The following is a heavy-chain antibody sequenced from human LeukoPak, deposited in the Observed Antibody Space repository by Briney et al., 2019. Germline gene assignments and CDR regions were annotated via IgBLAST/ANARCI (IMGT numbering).Heavy chain of an antibody. V-gene: IGHV3-23*01. CDR3: AKDAFGVVPHYFDY. CDR1: GFTFINYA. J-gene: IGHJ4*02. D-gene: IGHD3-3*01. CDR2: ISGSGGST. Sequence: GGSLRLSCAASGFTFINYAVSWVRQAPGKGLEWVSGISGSGGSTYYADSVKGRFTISRDNSKNTLYLQMNSLRAEDTAVYYCAKDAFGVVPHYFDYWGQGTLVTVSS.